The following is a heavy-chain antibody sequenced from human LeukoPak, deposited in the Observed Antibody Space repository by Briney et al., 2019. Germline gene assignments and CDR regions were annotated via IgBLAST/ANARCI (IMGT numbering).Heavy chain of an antibody. Sequence: GGSLRLSCSASGFTFSRYAMHWVRQAPGKGLEYVSAISNNGGSTYYADSVKGRFTISRDNSKNTLYLQVNSLRAEGTAVYYCAKGGKWDVTPFDYWGQGTLVTVSS. CDR1: GFTFSRYA. CDR2: ISNNGGST. V-gene: IGHV3-64*04. CDR3: AKGGKWDVTPFDY. J-gene: IGHJ4*02. D-gene: IGHD1-26*01.